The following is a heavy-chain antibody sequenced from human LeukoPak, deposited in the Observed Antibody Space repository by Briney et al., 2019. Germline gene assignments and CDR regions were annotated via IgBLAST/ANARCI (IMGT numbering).Heavy chain of an antibody. CDR3: ARGPFAYYYDSSGYTNPLYYYYGMDV. CDR2: IYYSGST. J-gene: IGHJ6*02. V-gene: IGHV4-59*01. Sequence: GSLRLSCAASGYTFSNAWMSWIRQPPGKGLEWIGYIYYSGSTNYNPSLKSRVTISVDTSKNQFSLKLSSVTAADTAVYYCARGPFAYYYDSSGYTNPLYYYYGMDVWGQGTTVTVSS. D-gene: IGHD3-22*01. CDR1: GYTFSNAW.